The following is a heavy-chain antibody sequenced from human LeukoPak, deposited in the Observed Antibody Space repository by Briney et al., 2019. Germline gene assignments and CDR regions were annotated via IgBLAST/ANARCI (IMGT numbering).Heavy chain of an antibody. CDR2: IQHDGSDK. CDR1: GFTFNNFA. CDR3: AKHSYDNALDY. J-gene: IGHJ4*02. Sequence: GGSLRLSCAASGFTFNNFAMHWVRQAPGKGLEWVGYIQHDGSDKYYTDSVKGRFTISRDNSKNTLYLQMNSLRAEDTALYFCAKHSYDNALDYWGQGTLVTVSS. V-gene: IGHV3-30*02. D-gene: IGHD2-8*01.